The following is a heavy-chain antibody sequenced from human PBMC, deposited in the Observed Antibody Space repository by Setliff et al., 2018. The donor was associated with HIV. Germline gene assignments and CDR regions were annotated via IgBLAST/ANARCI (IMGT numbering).Heavy chain of an antibody. CDR1: GYTFTPYS. D-gene: IGHD3-10*01. CDR2: INVGNGDT. J-gene: IGHJ4*01. V-gene: IGHV1-3*01. Sequence: ASVKVSCKASGYTFTPYSLHWVRQAPGQSLEWMGWINVGNGDTKYSQDLQGRITITRDTSANTAYMELSRLRSDDTAVYFCARGALLAVFDFDHWGHGTLVTVSS. CDR3: ARGALLAVFDFDH.